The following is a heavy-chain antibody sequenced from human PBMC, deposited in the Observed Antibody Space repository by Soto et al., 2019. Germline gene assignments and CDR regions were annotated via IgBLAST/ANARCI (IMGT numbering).Heavy chain of an antibody. CDR1: SDSVNSGGYY. CDR3: ARRGGSSSGYYYYAMDV. CDR2: IYSNGDT. J-gene: IGHJ6*02. Sequence: SETLSLTCSGSSDSVNSGGYYWSWIRQHPGKGLEWIGYIYSNGDTYYNPSLKSRVTISVDTSKNQFSLNLTSVTAADTAVYYFARRGGSSSGYYYYAMDVWGQGTTVTVSS. V-gene: IGHV4-31*03. D-gene: IGHD6-6*01.